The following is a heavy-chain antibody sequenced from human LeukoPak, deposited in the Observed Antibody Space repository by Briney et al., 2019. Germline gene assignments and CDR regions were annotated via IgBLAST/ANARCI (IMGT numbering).Heavy chain of an antibody. J-gene: IGHJ4*02. V-gene: IGHV4-34*01. D-gene: IGHD2-15*01. Sequence: SETLSLTCAVSGGSFSGYYWSWIRQPPGKGLEWIGEINHSGSTNYDPSLKSRVTISVDTSKNQFSLKLSSVTAADTAVYYCARGIGARYCSGGSCCSGFDYWGQGTLVTVSS. CDR2: INHSGST. CDR1: GGSFSGYY. CDR3: ARGIGARYCSGGSCCSGFDY.